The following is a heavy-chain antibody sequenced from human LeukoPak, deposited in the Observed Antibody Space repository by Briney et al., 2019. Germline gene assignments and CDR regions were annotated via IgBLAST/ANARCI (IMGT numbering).Heavy chain of an antibody. CDR3: ARGRSGFFDY. V-gene: IGHV3-30*01. Sequence: GGSLRLSCAASGFTFSSYAMHWVRQAPGKGLEWVAVISYDGSNKYYADSVKGRFTISRDNSNNTLYLQMNSLRAEDTAVYYCARGRSGFFDYWGQGTLVTVSS. CDR1: GFTFSSYA. CDR2: ISYDGSNK. J-gene: IGHJ4*02. D-gene: IGHD3-22*01.